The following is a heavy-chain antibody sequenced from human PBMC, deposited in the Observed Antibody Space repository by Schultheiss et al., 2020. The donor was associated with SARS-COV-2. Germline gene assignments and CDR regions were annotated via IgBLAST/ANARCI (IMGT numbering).Heavy chain of an antibody. CDR1: GFTFSSYA. CDR2: ISSNGGST. J-gene: IGHJ4*02. Sequence: GGSLRLSCAASGFTFSSYAMHWVRQAPGKGLEYVSAISSNGGSTYYANSVKGRFTISRDNSKNTLYLQMNSLRAEDTAVYYCAKVSLYSAGHWGQGTLVTVSS. CDR3: AKVSLYSAGH. V-gene: IGHV3-64*01. D-gene: IGHD3-10*02.